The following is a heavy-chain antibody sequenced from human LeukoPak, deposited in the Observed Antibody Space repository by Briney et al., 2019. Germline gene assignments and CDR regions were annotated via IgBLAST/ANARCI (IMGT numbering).Heavy chain of an antibody. CDR2: ISGSGTGT. CDR3: AKCSWPTVTTVRGPGDY. V-gene: IGHV3-23*01. CDR1: GFTFSSYA. Sequence: PGGSLRLSCAASGFTFSSYAMNWVRQAPGKGLEWVSVISGSGTGTYYADSVKGRFTVSRDNSKNTVYLQMSSLRAEDTAVYYCAKCSWPTVTTVRGPGDYWGQGTLVTVSS. J-gene: IGHJ4*02. D-gene: IGHD4-17*01.